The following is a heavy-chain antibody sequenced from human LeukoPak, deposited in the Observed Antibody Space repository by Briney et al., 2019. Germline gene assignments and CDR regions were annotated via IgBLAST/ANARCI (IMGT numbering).Heavy chain of an antibody. Sequence: GASVKLFCKASGYTFTRYGISWVRQAPGQRLEWRGWISAYNGNTNYAQKLQGRVTMTTDTSTSRAYMEPRSLRSDDTAVYYCARDRLDYYDSSTYYWSQGTLVTVSS. D-gene: IGHD3-22*01. CDR2: ISAYNGNT. J-gene: IGHJ4*02. V-gene: IGHV1-18*01. CDR3: ARDRLDYYDSSTYY. CDR1: GYTFTRYG.